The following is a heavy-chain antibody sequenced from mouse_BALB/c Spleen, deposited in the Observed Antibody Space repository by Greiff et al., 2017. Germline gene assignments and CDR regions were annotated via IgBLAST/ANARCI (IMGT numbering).Heavy chain of an antibody. D-gene: IGHD4-1*01. CDR3: AREGDWDFFDY. J-gene: IGHJ2*01. CDR1: GFTFSSFG. V-gene: IGHV5-17*02. Sequence: EVKVVESGGGLVQPGGSRKLSCAASGFTFSSFGMHWVRQAPEKGLEWVAYISSGSSTIYYADTVKGRFTISRDNPKNTLFLQMTSLRSEDTAMYYCAREGDWDFFDYWGQGTTLTVSS. CDR2: ISSGSSTI.